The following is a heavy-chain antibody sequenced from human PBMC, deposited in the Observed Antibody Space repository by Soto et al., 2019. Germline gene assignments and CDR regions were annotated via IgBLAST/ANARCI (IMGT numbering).Heavy chain of an antibody. CDR1: GGSISRGGYY. Sequence: QVQLQESGPGLVKPSQTLSLTCTVSGGSISRGGYYWSWIRQHPGKGLEWIGYIYSSGSTYYNPSLKRRVTRSVDTSKNQFPLKLSSVTAAHTAVYYCAREVVAATDYYYYGMDVWGQGTTVTVS. J-gene: IGHJ6*02. CDR3: AREVVAATDYYYYGMDV. D-gene: IGHD2-15*01. CDR2: IYSSGST. V-gene: IGHV4-31*03.